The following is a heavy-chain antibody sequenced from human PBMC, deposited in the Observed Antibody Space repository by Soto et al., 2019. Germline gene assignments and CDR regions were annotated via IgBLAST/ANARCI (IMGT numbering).Heavy chain of an antibody. D-gene: IGHD6-6*01. Sequence: GGSLRLSCAASGFTFSSYGMHWVRQAPGKGLEWVAVIWYDGSNKYYADSVKGRFTISRDNSKNTLYLQMNSLRAEDTAVYYCARETIAARPLDYWGQGTLVTVSS. CDR3: ARETIAARPLDY. CDR2: IWYDGSNK. V-gene: IGHV3-33*01. CDR1: GFTFSSYG. J-gene: IGHJ4*02.